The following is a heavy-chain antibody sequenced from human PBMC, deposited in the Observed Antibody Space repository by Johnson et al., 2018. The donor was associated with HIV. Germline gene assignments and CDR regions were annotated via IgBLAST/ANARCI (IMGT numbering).Heavy chain of an antibody. J-gene: IGHJ3*02. D-gene: IGHD6-13*01. CDR3: ARDRGSSSWYRDAFDI. CDR2: ISSIGTTM. V-gene: IGHV3-11*04. Sequence: QVQLVESGGGVVQPGRSLRLSCAASGFTFSDYYMSWIRQAPGKGLEWVSSISSIGTTMYYADSVKGRFTISRDNAKNSLYLQMNSLRAEDTAVYYCARDRGSSSWYRDAFDIWGQGTMVTVSS. CDR1: GFTFSDYY.